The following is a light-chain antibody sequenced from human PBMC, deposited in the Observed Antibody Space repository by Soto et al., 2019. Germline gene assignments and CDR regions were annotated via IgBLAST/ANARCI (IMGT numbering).Light chain of an antibody. CDR1: SSGVGGYKY. CDR3: CSYAGSYTYV. Sequence: QSALTQPRSLSGSPGQSVTISCSGTSSGVGGYKYVSWYQQHPGKAPELMIYDVNKRPSGVPDRFSGSKSGNTASLTISGLQAEDEADYYCCSYAGSYTYVFGTGTKVTVL. V-gene: IGLV2-11*01. CDR2: DVN. J-gene: IGLJ1*01.